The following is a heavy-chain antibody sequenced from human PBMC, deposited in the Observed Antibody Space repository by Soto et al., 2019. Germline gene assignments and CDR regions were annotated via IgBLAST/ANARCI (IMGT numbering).Heavy chain of an antibody. CDR2: ISKDGSKT. CDR1: GFTFGIHA. CDR3: ARGSDSTGYYHLDY. V-gene: IGHV3-30-3*01. J-gene: IGHJ4*02. D-gene: IGHD3-22*01. Sequence: VQLVESGGGVVQPGRSLRLSCAASGFTFGIHAIHWVRQAPGKGLEWVAVISKDGSKTYYADSVKGRFTMSGDNSKNTVDLQVNSLRTEDTAVYYCARGSDSTGYYHLDYWGQGTLVTVS.